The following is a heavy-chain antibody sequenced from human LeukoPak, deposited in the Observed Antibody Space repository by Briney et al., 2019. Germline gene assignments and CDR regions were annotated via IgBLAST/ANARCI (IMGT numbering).Heavy chain of an antibody. CDR3: ARVSSSWYYYYYYMDV. D-gene: IGHD6-13*01. CDR1: GYTFTSYG. CDR2: ISAYNGNT. J-gene: IGHJ6*03. Sequence: ASAKVSCKASGYTFTSYGISWVRQAPGQGLEWMGWISAYNGNTNYAQKLQGRVTMTTDTSTSTAYMELRSLRSDDTAVYYCARVSSSWYYYYYYMDVWGKGTTVTVSS. V-gene: IGHV1-18*01.